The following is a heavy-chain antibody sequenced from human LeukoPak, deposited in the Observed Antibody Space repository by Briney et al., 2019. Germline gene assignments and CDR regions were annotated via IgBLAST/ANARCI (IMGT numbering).Heavy chain of an antibody. CDR1: GFTFTNYA. Sequence: PGGSLRLSCAASGFTFTNYAFNWVRQAPGKELEWVSFINSGTNDLYYADSVKGRFTISRDDAKNSVYLQMSSLRADDTTVYFCARDPVGIADFDFWGQGALVTVSS. J-gene: IGHJ4*02. V-gene: IGHV3-48*01. CDR3: ARDPVGIADFDF. CDR2: INSGTNDL. D-gene: IGHD2-15*01.